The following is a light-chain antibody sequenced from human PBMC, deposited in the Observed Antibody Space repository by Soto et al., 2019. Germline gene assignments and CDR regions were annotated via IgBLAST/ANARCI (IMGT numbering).Light chain of an antibody. CDR3: QQYNNWPLT. Sequence: EIVMTQTPATLSVSPGERATLCCRASKSVSSNLAWYQQKPGEAPRLLIYGASTRATGISARFSGSGSGTEFTVTISSLQSEDFAVYYCQQYNNWPLTFGGGTKVELK. V-gene: IGKV3-15*01. CDR2: GAS. J-gene: IGKJ4*01. CDR1: KSVSSN.